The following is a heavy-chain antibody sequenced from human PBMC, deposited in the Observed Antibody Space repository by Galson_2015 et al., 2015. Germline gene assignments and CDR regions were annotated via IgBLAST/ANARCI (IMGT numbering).Heavy chain of an antibody. V-gene: IGHV3-23*01. D-gene: IGHD1-26*01. Sequence: SLRLSCAGSGFTFGDYALSWVRQAPGKGLEWVSVISGSGGSTYYADSVKGRFTISRDNSMNTLYLQMNSLRAEDTAVYYCAKHSSTPWYYFDYWGLGTLVTVSS. J-gene: IGHJ4*02. CDR2: ISGSGGST. CDR1: GFTFGDYA. CDR3: AKHSSTPWYYFDY.